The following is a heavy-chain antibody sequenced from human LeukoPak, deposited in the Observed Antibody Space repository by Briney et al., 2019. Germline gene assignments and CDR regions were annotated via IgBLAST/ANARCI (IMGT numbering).Heavy chain of an antibody. V-gene: IGHV4-59*01. Sequence: PSETLSLTCTVSGGSISSYYWSWIRQPPGKGLEWIGYIYYSGSTNYNPSLKSRVTISVDTSKNQFSLKLSSVTAADTAVYYCARADSSIAVAGTGWFDPWGQGTLVTVSS. D-gene: IGHD6-19*01. J-gene: IGHJ5*02. CDR1: GGSISSYY. CDR2: IYYSGST. CDR3: ARADSSIAVAGTGWFDP.